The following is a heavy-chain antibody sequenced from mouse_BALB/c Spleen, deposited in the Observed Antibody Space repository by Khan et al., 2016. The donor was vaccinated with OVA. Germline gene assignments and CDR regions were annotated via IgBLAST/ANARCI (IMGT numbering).Heavy chain of an antibody. D-gene: IGHD2-14*01. CDR2: IWGGGGT. CDR1: GFSFSRYN. Sequence: QVQLKESGPGLVAPSQSLSITCTVSGFSFSRYNIHWVRQPPGKGLEWLGMIWGGGGTDYNSTLKSRLSIRKDNSKRQVFLKMNSLQTDDSAMYYCARAYYRYDGYYAMDYWGQGTSVTVSS. J-gene: IGHJ4*01. V-gene: IGHV2-6-4*01. CDR3: ARAYYRYDGYYAMDY.